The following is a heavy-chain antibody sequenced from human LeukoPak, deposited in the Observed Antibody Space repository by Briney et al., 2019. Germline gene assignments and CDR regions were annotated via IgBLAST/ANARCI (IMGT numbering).Heavy chain of an antibody. V-gene: IGHV3-23*01. CDR3: AKISPYYYDSSRYYS. Sequence: GGSLRLSCAASGFTFSSSAMSWVRQAPGKGLEWVSAISGSGVSKYYADSVKGRFTISIDNSKNTVYLQMNGLRAEDTAVYYCAKISPYYYDSSRYYSWGQGTLVTVSS. J-gene: IGHJ5*02. D-gene: IGHD3-22*01. CDR2: ISGSGVSK. CDR1: GFTFSSSA.